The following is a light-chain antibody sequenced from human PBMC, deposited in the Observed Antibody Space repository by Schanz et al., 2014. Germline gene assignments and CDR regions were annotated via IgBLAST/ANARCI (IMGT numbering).Light chain of an antibody. J-gene: IGLJ2*01. CDR3: SSYAGGALVL. V-gene: IGLV2-14*02. Sequence: QSVLTQPASVSGSPGQSITISCTGTSSDVGSYNLVSWYQQHPGKAPKLMIYDVSNRPSGVPDRFSGSKSGNTASLTVSGLQAEDEAVYFCSSYAGGALVLFGGGTKLTVL. CDR2: DVS. CDR1: SSDVGSYNL.